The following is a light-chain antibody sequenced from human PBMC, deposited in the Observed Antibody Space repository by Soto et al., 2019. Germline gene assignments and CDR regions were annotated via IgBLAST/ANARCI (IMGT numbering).Light chain of an antibody. J-gene: IGKJ2*01. CDR1: PSLVHSDGDTY. CDR3: MQATQFPYT. Sequence: DIVLTQTPLSSPVTLGQPASISCRSSPSLVHSDGDTYLSWLQQRPGQPPRLLIYKISTRFSGVPDRFSGSGAGTDFTLKISRVEAEDVGFYYCMQATQFPYTFGQGTKLEIK. V-gene: IGKV2-24*01. CDR2: KIS.